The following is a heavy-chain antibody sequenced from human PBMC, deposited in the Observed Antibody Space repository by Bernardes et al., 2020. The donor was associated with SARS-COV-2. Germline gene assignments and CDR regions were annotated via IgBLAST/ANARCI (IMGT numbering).Heavy chain of an antibody. D-gene: IGHD2-2*01. CDR1: GFTFSSYS. CDR2: ISSSSSTI. V-gene: IGHV3-48*02. Sequence: GGSLRLSCAASGFTFSSYSMNWVRQAPGKGLEWVSYISSSSSTIYYADSVKGRFTISRDNAKNSLYLQMNSLRDEDTAVYYCARVGLGCSSTSCYGYYYGMDVWGQGTTVTVSS. CDR3: ARVGLGCSSTSCYGYYYGMDV. J-gene: IGHJ6*02.